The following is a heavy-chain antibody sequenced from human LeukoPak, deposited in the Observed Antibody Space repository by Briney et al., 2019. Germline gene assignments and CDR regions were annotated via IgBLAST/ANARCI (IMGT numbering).Heavy chain of an antibody. D-gene: IGHD5-12*01. Sequence: PSETLSLTGTVSGGSISSSSYSWGWIRQPPGKGLEWIGSVSHSGSINYDPSLKNRVTISVDTSKNQFSLKLSSVTAADTAVYYCWAIVTTIKLDFWGQGTLVTVSS. V-gene: IGHV4-39*01. CDR1: GGSISSSSYS. J-gene: IGHJ4*02. CDR3: WAIVTTIKLDF. CDR2: VSHSGSI.